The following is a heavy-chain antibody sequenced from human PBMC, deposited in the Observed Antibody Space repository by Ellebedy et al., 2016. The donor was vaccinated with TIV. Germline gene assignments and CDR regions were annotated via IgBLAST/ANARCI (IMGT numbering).Heavy chain of an antibody. Sequence: GGSLRLXXAASGFTFSSYAMHWVRQAPGKGLEWVAVISYDGSNKYYADSVKGRFTISRDNSKNTLYLQMNSLRAEDTAVYYCAKDLRGSYAYWGQGTLVTVSS. J-gene: IGHJ4*02. D-gene: IGHD1-26*01. V-gene: IGHV3-30-3*01. CDR1: GFTFSSYA. CDR3: AKDLRGSYAY. CDR2: ISYDGSNK.